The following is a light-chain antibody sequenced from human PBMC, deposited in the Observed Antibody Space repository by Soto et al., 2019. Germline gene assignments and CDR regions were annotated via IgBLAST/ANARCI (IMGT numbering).Light chain of an antibody. Sequence: EIVLTQSPGTLSLSPGERATLSCRASQSFSSNYLAWYQQIPGQAPRLLIYGVSSRAAGIPDRFSGSGSGTDFTLTINRLEPEDFAVYYCQQYHNTPITFGQGTRLEI. J-gene: IGKJ5*01. CDR3: QQYHNTPIT. V-gene: IGKV3-20*01. CDR2: GVS. CDR1: QSFSSNY.